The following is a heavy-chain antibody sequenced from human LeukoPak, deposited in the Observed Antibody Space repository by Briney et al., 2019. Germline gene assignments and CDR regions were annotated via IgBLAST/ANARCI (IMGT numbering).Heavy chain of an antibody. CDR3: ARGIYYYDSRPPYFDY. CDR2: IIPIFGTA. Sequence: SVKVSCTASGGTFSSYAISWVRQAPGQGLEWMGGIIPIFGTANYAQKFQGRVTITADESTSTAYMELSSLRSEDTAVYYCARGIYYYDSRPPYFDYWGQGTLVTVSS. D-gene: IGHD3-22*01. CDR1: GGTFSSYA. J-gene: IGHJ4*02. V-gene: IGHV1-69*01.